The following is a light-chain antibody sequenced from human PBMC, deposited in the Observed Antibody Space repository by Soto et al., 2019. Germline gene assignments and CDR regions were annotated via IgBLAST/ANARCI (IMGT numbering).Light chain of an antibody. Sequence: QSALTQPASLSGSPGQSITISCTGTSSDIGAYDYVSWFQQHPGKAPKLMISEVNNRPSGVSNRFSGSKSGNTAYLTISGLQVEDEADYFCFSKISGFVYGFXTGTKVTVL. J-gene: IGLJ1*01. CDR2: EVN. V-gene: IGLV2-14*01. CDR3: FSKISGFVYG. CDR1: SSDIGAYDY.